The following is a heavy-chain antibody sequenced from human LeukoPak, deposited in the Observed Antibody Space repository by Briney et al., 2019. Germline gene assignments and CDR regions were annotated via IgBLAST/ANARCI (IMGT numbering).Heavy chain of an antibody. CDR2: IWYDGSNK. CDR3: AKRRTVEMATIDFDY. Sequence: SGGSLRLSCAASGFTFSSYGMHWVRQAPGKGLEWVAVIWYDGSNKYYADSVKGRFTISRDNSKNTLYLQMNSLRAEDTVVYYCAKRRTVEMATIDFDYWGQGTLVTVSS. J-gene: IGHJ4*02. V-gene: IGHV3-33*06. CDR1: GFTFSSYG. D-gene: IGHD5-24*01.